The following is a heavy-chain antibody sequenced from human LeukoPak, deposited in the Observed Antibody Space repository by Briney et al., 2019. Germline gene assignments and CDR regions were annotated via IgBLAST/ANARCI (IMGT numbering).Heavy chain of an antibody. J-gene: IGHJ4*02. CDR2: ISYDGSNK. Sequence: GGSLRLSCAASGFTFSSYAMHWVRRAPGKGLEWVAVISYDGSNKYYADSVKGRFTISRDNSKNTLYLQMNSLRAEDTAVYYCARGGVMDSSGSLSPCGYWGQGTLVTVSS. CDR1: GFTFSSYA. D-gene: IGHD3-22*01. CDR3: ARGGVMDSSGSLSPCGY. V-gene: IGHV3-30-3*01.